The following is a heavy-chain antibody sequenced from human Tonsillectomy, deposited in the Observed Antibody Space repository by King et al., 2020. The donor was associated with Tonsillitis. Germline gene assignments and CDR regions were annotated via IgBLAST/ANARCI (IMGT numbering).Heavy chain of an antibody. V-gene: IGHV4-59*02. CDR3: ARDHGYCSGGSCFSAPWFDP. D-gene: IGHD2-15*01. CDR2: LHYTGST. CDR1: GGSVSTNY. Sequence: QLQESGPGLVRPSETLSLTCTVSGGSVSTNYWRWIRQPPGKGLEGIGYLHYTGSTYYNPPLKTRVTITVDTAKNPFSLKLSSVTAADTALDYCARDHGYCSGGSCFSAPWFDPWGQGTLVTVSS. J-gene: IGHJ5*02.